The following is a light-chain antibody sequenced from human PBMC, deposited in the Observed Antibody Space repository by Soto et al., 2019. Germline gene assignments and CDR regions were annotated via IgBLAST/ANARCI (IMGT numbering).Light chain of an antibody. CDR1: QTVSSSY. V-gene: IGKV3-20*01. CDR2: HSS. Sequence: EIVLTQYPGTLSFSPWEIATHSTRAIQTVSSSYLAWYQQKPGQAPRLLIYHSSSRATGIPDRFSGSGSWTDFTLTISRLEPDDFAVYYCKQSYTTPPLTFGGGTKVDIK. J-gene: IGKJ4*01. CDR3: KQSYTTPPLT.